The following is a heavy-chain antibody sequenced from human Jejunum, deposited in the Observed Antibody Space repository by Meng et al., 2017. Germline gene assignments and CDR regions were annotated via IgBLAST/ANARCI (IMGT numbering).Heavy chain of an antibody. D-gene: IGHD2-15*01. J-gene: IGHJ5*02. V-gene: IGHV1-2*06. CDR2: INHDSGGT. CDR3: ARAPDYSDNWFDP. Sequence: QVQLVQSGAEVKKPGASVKVSCKASGYTFTGYYMHWVRQAPGQGLEWVGRINHDSGGTNFAQKFQGRVTMTRDTYISTDYMELSRLTSDDTAVYYCARAPDYSDNWFDPWGQGTLVTVSS. CDR1: GYTFTGYY.